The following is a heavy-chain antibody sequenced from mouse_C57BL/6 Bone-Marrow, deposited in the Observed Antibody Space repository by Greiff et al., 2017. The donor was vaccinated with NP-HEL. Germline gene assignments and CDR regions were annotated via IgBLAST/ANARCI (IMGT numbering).Heavy chain of an antibody. D-gene: IGHD1-1*01. CDR2: INRDGGST. Sequence: EVKVVESGGGLVQPGESLKLSCESNEYEFPSYDMSWVRKTPEKRLELVAAINRDGGSTYYPDTLEGRFTISRDNTKKTLYLQMSSLRSEDTALNYGARQHYGSNYWYFDVWGTGTTVTVSS. J-gene: IGHJ1*03. CDR1: EYEFPSYD. V-gene: IGHV5-2*01. CDR3: ARQHYGSNYWYFDV.